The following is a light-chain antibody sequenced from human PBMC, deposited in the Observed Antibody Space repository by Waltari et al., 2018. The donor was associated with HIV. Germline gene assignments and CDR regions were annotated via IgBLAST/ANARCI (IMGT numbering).Light chain of an antibody. CDR2: GNN. J-gene: IGLJ3*02. Sequence: QSVLTQPPSVSGAPGQRVTIPCTGSSSNIGAGYDVHWYQQLPGKAPKLLISGNNNRPSGVPDRFSGSKSGTSTSLAITGLQAEDEADYYCQSYESSLSDLPFGGGTKLTVL. CDR3: QSYESSLSDLP. CDR1: SSNIGAGYD. V-gene: IGLV1-40*01.